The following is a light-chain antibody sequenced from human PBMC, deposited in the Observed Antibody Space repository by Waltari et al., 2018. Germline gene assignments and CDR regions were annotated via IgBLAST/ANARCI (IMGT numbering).Light chain of an antibody. CDR1: GVHVAASNL. V-gene: IGLV2-23*02. Sequence: QSALTQPASVSGSPGQSISFSSPGPGVHVAASNLVSWYQHHPGKGPKPLIYDVKKRPSGVSNRFSGSKSGNTASLTISGLQAEDEADYYCSSYVINSIVVFGGGTKLTVL. CDR3: SSYVINSIVV. J-gene: IGLJ2*01. CDR2: DVK.